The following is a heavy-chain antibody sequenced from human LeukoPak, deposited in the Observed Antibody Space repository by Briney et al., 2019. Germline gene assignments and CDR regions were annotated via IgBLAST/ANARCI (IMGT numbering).Heavy chain of an antibody. V-gene: IGHV3-48*03. J-gene: IGHJ3*02. CDR3: ARSPGGGGIFTGTFDI. CDR1: EFTFSNYE. D-gene: IGHD4-23*01. CDR2: ISSSASTR. Sequence: GGSLRLSCAASEFTFSNYEMNWVRQAPGKGLERISYISSSASTRYYADSVKGRCSISSGNAKHSLYLQMNSLRAEDTAVYYCARSPGGGGIFTGTFDIWGQGTMVTVSS.